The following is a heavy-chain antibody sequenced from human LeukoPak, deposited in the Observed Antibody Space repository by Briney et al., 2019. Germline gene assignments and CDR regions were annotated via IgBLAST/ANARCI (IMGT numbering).Heavy chain of an antibody. V-gene: IGHV3-33*08. Sequence: PGGSLRLSCVASGFTFGSYWMSWVRQAPGKGLEWVAATFYDGSKSFYTDSVKGRFTISRDNSKNTLYLQMNSLRAEDSAVYYCARDRQEQHQVGSGNHLDNGFDSWGQGTLVTVSS. CDR1: GFTFGSYW. D-gene: IGHD1-26*01. J-gene: IGHJ5*01. CDR3: ARDRQEQHQVGSGNHLDNGFDS. CDR2: TFYDGSKS.